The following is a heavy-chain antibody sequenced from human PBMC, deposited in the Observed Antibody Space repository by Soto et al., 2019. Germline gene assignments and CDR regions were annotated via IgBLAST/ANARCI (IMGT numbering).Heavy chain of an antibody. D-gene: IGHD2-21*02. Sequence: QVQLVESGGGVVQPGRSLRLSCAASGFIFSPYTMHWVRQTSGKGLEWVAVISYDGNDKYYADSVKGRFTISRDNSKNTLYLQMNSLRAEDTALYYCARGGGFCGADCYKGGIDYWGQGTLVTVSS. CDR2: ISYDGNDK. V-gene: IGHV3-30-3*01. CDR1: GFIFSPYT. J-gene: IGHJ4*02. CDR3: ARGGGFCGADCYKGGIDY.